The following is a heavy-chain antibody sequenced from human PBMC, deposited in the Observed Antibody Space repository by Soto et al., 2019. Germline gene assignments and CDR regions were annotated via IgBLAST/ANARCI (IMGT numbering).Heavy chain of an antibody. V-gene: IGHV4-34*01. J-gene: IGHJ4*02. CDR3: ARGLITGSHYSGGWYYFDS. CDR1: GASSGGYN. CDR2: INHSGSA. D-gene: IGHD6-19*01. Sequence: PSEPLAMTFAAEGASSGGYNGIWVRQTPGKGLQWIGQINHSGSASYNPSLKSRVTISVHTSNSQFSLELSSVTAADTAVYYCARGLITGSHYSGGWYYFDSWGQG.